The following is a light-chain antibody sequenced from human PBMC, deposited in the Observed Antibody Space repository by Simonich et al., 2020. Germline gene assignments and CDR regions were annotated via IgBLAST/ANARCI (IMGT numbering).Light chain of an antibody. V-gene: IGKV1-5*03. J-gene: IGKJ2*01. CDR3: QQYNSYHT. CDR2: KAS. Sequence: DIQMTQSPSTLSASVGDRVTITCRASQSISSWLAWYQQKTGKAPKLLIYKASSLESRVPSRFSGSGSGTEFTLTISSLQPDDFATYYCQQYNSYHTFGQGTKLEIK. CDR1: QSISSW.